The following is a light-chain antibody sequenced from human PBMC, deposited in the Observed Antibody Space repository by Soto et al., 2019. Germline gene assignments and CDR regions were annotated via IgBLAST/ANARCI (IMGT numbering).Light chain of an antibody. CDR3: HQYDTIVQT. J-gene: IGKJ1*01. CDR2: GAS. V-gene: IGKV3D-15*02. Sequence: VVMIHSPSTLSVSPLQRATLSCMASQSVRTTVAWYHQRPGQTPSLLIYGASTRATGIPDRFSGSGSGTDFTLTISRLEPEDFAVYYCHQYDTIVQTFGQGTKV. CDR1: QSVRTT.